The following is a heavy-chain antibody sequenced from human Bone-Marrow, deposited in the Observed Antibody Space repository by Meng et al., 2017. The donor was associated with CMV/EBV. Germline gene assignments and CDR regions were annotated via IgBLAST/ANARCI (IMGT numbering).Heavy chain of an antibody. D-gene: IGHD1-7*01. Sequence: LSLTCAASGFTFINYWMSWVRQAPGKGLEWVANINQDGSEKYYVGSVKGRFTISRDNAKNPLCLQMNSLRADDTAVYYCAREVPNWKYVLGYFDYWGQGALVTVSS. V-gene: IGHV3-7*01. CDR3: AREVPNWKYVLGYFDY. CDR1: GFTFINYW. J-gene: IGHJ4*02. CDR2: INQDGSEK.